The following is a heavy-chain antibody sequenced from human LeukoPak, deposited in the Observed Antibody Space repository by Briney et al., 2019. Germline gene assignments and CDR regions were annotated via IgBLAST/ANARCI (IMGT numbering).Heavy chain of an antibody. CDR2: IYYSGST. CDR3: ASVLTVRGNFYFDY. D-gene: IGHD4-23*01. CDR1: GGSFSGYY. Sequence: SETLSLTCAVYGGSFSGYYWSWIRQPPGKGLEWIGYIYYSGSTNYNPSLKSRVTISVDTSKNQFSLKLSSVTAADTAVYYCASVLTVRGNFYFDYWGQGTLVTVSS. V-gene: IGHV4-59*01. J-gene: IGHJ4*02.